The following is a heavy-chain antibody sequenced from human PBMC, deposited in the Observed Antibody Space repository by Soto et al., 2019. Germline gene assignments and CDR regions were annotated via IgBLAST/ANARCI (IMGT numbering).Heavy chain of an antibody. J-gene: IGHJ6*02. V-gene: IGHV3-9*01. CDR1: GFALRDSA. D-gene: IGHD3-10*01. CDR2: MYSSGDV. CDR3: VKDNLAGGADV. Sequence: VQLVESGGALVQPGGSLRLSCATSGFALRDSAMHWVRQVSGGGLQWVSGMYSSGDVGYAGSVRGRFTMSRDVARTALFLQMSRLTADDTALYYCVKDNLAGGADVWGQGTTVTVSS.